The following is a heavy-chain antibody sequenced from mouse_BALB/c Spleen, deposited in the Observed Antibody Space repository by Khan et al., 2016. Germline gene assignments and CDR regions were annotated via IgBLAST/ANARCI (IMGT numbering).Heavy chain of an antibody. D-gene: IGHD2-1*01. CDR2: IDPENGAT. CDR1: GFNIKDYY. V-gene: IGHV14-4*02. J-gene: IGHJ2*01. CDR3: NAIYYGNYIYFDY. Sequence: EVQLQESGAELVRSGASVRLSCTASGFNIKDYYIHWVKQRPEQGLEWIGWIDPENGATEYAPKFQGKATMTADTSSNTAYLQPSRLTSEDTAVYYCNAIYYGNYIYFDYWGQGTTLTVSS.